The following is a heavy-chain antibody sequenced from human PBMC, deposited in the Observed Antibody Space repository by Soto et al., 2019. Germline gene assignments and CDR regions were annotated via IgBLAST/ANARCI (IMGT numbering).Heavy chain of an antibody. CDR3: ASQYYYDSSGYPEAFDI. CDR2: TRNKANSYTT. V-gene: IGHV3-72*01. Sequence: PGGSLRLSCAASGFTFSDHYMDWVRQAPGKGLEWVGRTRNKANSYTTEYAASVKGRFTISRDDSKNSLYLQMNSLKTEDTAVYYCASQYYYDSSGYPEAFDIWGQGTMVTVSS. D-gene: IGHD3-22*01. CDR1: GFTFSDHY. J-gene: IGHJ3*02.